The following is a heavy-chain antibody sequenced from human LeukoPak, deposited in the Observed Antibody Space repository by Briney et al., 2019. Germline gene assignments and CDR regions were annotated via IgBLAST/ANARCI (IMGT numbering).Heavy chain of an antibody. V-gene: IGHV4-59*01. D-gene: IGHD2-2*01. CDR3: ARVRYCSTNRCYDREFDN. Sequence: PSETLSLTCTVSGGSISNYYWSWIRQPPGKGLEWIDYIYYSGNTNYNPPLKSRVTISVDTFKNQFSLKLNSVTAADTAVYYCARVRYCSTNRCYDREFDNWGQGTLVTVSS. CDR2: IYYSGNT. J-gene: IGHJ4*02. CDR1: GGSISNYY.